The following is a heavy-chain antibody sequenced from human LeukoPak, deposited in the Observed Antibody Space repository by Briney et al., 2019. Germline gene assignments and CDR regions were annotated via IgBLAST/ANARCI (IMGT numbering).Heavy chain of an antibody. CDR3: ARDGYNPIDY. CDR2: IYYSGST. Sequence: PSETLSLTCTVSGGSVSGSSYYWGWIRQPPGKGLEWIGSIYYSGSTYYNPSLKSRVTISVDTSKNQSSLKLSSVTAADTAVYYCARDGYNPIDYWGQGTLVTVSS. V-gene: IGHV4-39*07. CDR1: GGSVSGSSYY. D-gene: IGHD5-24*01. J-gene: IGHJ4*02.